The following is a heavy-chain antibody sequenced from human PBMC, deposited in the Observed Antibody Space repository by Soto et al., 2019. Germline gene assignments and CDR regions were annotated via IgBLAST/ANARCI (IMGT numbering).Heavy chain of an antibody. CDR2: ISHSGTI. Sequence: QVHLQQWGAGLLKPSATLSLTCSVSGGSFTDYYWTWIRQPPGKPLXWVGDISHSGTIKANPFLQSRVTMYADMPKNQFSLDLTSVTAADTAVYYSARGHTRRITLGRGAAIMGTQHGSWGHGMLVTVSS. D-gene: IGHD3-10*01. CDR1: GGSFTDYY. CDR3: ARGHTRRITLGRGAAIMGTQHGS. J-gene: IGHJ5*01. V-gene: IGHV4-34*02.